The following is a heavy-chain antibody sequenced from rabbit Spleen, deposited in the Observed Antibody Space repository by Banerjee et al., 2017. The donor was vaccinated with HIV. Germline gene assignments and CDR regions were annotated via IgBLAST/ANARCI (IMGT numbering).Heavy chain of an antibody. CDR3: ARDAGTSFSTYGMDL. D-gene: IGHD8-1*01. J-gene: IGHJ6*01. CDR1: GFSLNSGYD. CDR2: IYGGSSDST. V-gene: IGHV1S40*01. Sequence: QSLEESGGGLVKPGASLTLTCKAAGFSLNSGYDMCWVRQAPGKGLEWIACIYGGSSDSTYSATWAKGRFTISKTSSTTVTLQITSLTVADTATYFCARDAGTSFSTYGMDLWGPGTLSPS.